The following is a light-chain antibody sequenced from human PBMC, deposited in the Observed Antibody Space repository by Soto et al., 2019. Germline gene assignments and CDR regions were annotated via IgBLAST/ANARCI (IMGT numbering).Light chain of an antibody. CDR2: EVS. V-gene: IGLV2-8*01. CDR3: SSYAGRNNWV. Sequence: QSVLTQPPSASGSPGQSVTISCTGTSGDVGGYKYVSWYQQHPGKAPKLMIYEVSKRPSGVPDRFSGSKSGNTASLTVSGLQAEDEADYYCSSYAGRNNWVFGGGTKVTVL. CDR1: SGDVGGYKY. J-gene: IGLJ3*02.